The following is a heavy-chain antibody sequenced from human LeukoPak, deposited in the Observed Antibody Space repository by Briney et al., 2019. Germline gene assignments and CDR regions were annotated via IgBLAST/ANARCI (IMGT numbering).Heavy chain of an antibody. CDR3: AKDLAPLRGSLRSSFDF. D-gene: IGHD3-10*01. CDR2: ISGSGSGT. CDR1: GFTFNNYA. V-gene: IGHV3-23*01. J-gene: IGHJ4*02. Sequence: PGGSLRLSCAASGFTFNNYAMSWVRQAPGKGLEWVSVISGSGSGTYYADSVKGRFTISRDNSKNTLYLQMNSLRAEDTAVYYCAKDLAPLRGSLRSSFDFWGRGTLVTVSS.